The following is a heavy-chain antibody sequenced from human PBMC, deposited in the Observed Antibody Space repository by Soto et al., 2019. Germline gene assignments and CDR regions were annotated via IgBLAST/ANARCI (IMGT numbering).Heavy chain of an antibody. Sequence: GGSLRLSCAASGFTCSSYAMPWVRQAPGKGLEWVAVISGGGSNKYYADSVKGRFTISRDSSKNTLYPQMKSLRAEDTAVYYCAKDRTRYCSSTSCPYGMEVWGQGTTVTVSS. V-gene: IGHV3-30-3*01. CDR1: GFTCSSYA. D-gene: IGHD2-2*01. J-gene: IGHJ6*02. CDR3: AKDRTRYCSSTSCPYGMEV. CDR2: ISGGGSNK.